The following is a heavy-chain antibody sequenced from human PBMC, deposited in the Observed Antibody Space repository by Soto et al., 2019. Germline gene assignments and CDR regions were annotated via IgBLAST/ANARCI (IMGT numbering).Heavy chain of an antibody. CDR2: GST. D-gene: IGHD3-22*01. Sequence: PSETLSLTCTVSGDSISSHYWSWIRQPPGKGLEWIGFGSTKYNPSLKSRIRISVDTSKNQFSLNLTSATAADTAVYYCAREKSRYYYDSSGYYLDYWGQGTLVTVS. CDR1: GDSISSHY. V-gene: IGHV4-59*11. J-gene: IGHJ4*02. CDR3: AREKSRYYYDSSGYYLDY.